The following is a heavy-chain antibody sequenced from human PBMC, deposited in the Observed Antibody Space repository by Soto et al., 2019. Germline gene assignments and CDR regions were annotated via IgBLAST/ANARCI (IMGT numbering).Heavy chain of an antibody. CDR1: GFSISSGNC. D-gene: IGHD2-15*01. J-gene: IGHJ3*01. V-gene: IGHV4-38-2*01. CDR2: VYHGGNT. CDR3: ARARWYDAFNV. Sequence: SESLSLTCAVSGFSISSGNCWGWIRKHPGKGLEWIGSVYHGGNTYYNPSLKSRVSISIDLSKNQFSLKLTSVTAADTAAYYCARARWYDAFNVWGQGTVVTVSS.